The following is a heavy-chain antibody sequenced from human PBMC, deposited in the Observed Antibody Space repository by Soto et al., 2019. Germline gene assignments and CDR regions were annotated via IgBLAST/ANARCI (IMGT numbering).Heavy chain of an antibody. CDR2: IYSGGST. Sequence: GGSLRLSCAASGFTVSSNYMSWVRQAPGKGLEWVSVIYSGGSTYYADSVKGRFTISRDNSKNTLYLQMNSLRAEDTAVYYCARDRSRDWNDAYYYYGMDVWGQGTTVTVSS. D-gene: IGHD1-1*01. V-gene: IGHV3-53*01. CDR1: GFTVSSNY. CDR3: ARDRSRDWNDAYYYYGMDV. J-gene: IGHJ6*02.